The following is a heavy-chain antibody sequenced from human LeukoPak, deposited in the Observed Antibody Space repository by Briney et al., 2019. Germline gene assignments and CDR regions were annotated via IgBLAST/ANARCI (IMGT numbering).Heavy chain of an antibody. CDR1: GGSFSSSNSY. J-gene: IGHJ5*02. D-gene: IGHD3-10*01. CDR2: IYYYGST. Sequence: SETLSLTCTVSGGSFSSSNSYWGWIRQPPRKGLEWIGSIYYYGSTHYNPSLKSRVTISVDTSKNQFSLKLSSVTAPDTAVYYCAREVIGELANWFDPWGQGTRVTVSS. CDR3: AREVIGELANWFDP. V-gene: IGHV4-39*02.